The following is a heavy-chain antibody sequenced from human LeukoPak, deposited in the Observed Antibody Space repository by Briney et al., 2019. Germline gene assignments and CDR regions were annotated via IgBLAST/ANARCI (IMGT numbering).Heavy chain of an antibody. V-gene: IGHV4-31*03. D-gene: IGHD3/OR15-3a*01. CDR3: ARVTRDWSGVVPSDVAFDI. CDR1: GGSISSGGYY. CDR2: IYYSGST. Sequence: SLTLSLTCTVSGGSISSGGYYWSWIRQHPGKGLEWIGYIYYSGSTYYNPSLKSRVTISVDTSKNQFSLKLSSVTAADTAVYYCARVTRDWSGVVPSDVAFDIWGQGTMVTVSS. J-gene: IGHJ3*02.